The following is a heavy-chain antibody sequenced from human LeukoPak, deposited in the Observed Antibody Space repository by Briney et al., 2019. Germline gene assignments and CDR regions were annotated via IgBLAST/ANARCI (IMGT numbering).Heavy chain of an antibody. Sequence: ASVKVSCKASGYTFRSYGISWVRQAPGQGLEWMGWISPYNTNTNNAQNLQGRVTMTTDTSTSTAYMELSRLRSDDTAVYYCARDLVYYGSGSYYLPDYWGQGTLVTVSS. J-gene: IGHJ4*02. D-gene: IGHD3-10*01. CDR3: ARDLVYYGSGSYYLPDY. CDR1: GYTFRSYG. CDR2: ISPYNTNT. V-gene: IGHV1-18*01.